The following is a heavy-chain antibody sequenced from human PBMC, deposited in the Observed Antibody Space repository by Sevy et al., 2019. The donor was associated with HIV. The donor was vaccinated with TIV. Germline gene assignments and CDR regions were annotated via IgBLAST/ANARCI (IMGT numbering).Heavy chain of an antibody. J-gene: IGHJ6*02. CDR3: ARGMGAYLLANGMDV. CDR2: INPNRGGT. D-gene: IGHD2-8*01. V-gene: IGHV1-2*07. CDR1: GYTFSDYY. Sequence: ASVKVSCKAYGYTFSDYYMHWVRQAPGQGLAWMGWINPNRGGTNCAHKFQGRVTMTRNTSISTAYMELSSLGSDDSAIYYGARGMGAYLLANGMDVWGQGTTVTVSS.